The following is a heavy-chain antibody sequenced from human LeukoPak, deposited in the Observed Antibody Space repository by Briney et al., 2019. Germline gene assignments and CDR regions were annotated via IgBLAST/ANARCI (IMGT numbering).Heavy chain of an antibody. D-gene: IGHD2-21*01. J-gene: IGHJ4*02. CDR2: VHYSGKT. CDR1: GGSISSYY. V-gene: IGHV4-59*08. CDR3: AGPYISRFTY. Sequence: PSETLSLTCTVSGGSISSYYWSWIRQPPGKGLEWIGYVHYSGKTNYNASLKSRVTISADMSKNQFSLNLSSVTAADTAVYYCAGPYISRFTYWGQGTLVTVSS.